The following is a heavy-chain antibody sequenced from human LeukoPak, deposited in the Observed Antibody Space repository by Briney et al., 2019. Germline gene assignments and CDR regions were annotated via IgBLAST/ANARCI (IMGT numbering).Heavy chain of an antibody. D-gene: IGHD3-10*01. V-gene: IGHV3-23*01. CDR3: AKHYYFDSGNYFDY. Sequence: PGGSLRLSCAASGFTFSNYAMLWVRQAPGKGLEWVSGIGGGATSIYYADSVKRRFTISRDNSKNTLSLQMNSLRAEATAIYYCAKHYYFDSGNYFDYWGQGTLVTVSS. J-gene: IGHJ4*02. CDR1: GFTFSNYA. CDR2: IGGGATSI.